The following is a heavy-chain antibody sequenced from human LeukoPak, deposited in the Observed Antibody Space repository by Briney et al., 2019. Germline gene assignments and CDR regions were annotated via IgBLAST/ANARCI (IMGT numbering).Heavy chain of an antibody. J-gene: IGHJ4*02. V-gene: IGHV3-30*03. CDR2: ISYDGSNK. CDR1: GFTFSSYG. D-gene: IGHD5-24*01. CDR3: ARDRGWLQFDS. Sequence: GGSLRLSCAASGFTFSSYGMHWVRQAPGKGLEWVAVISYDGSNKYYADSVKGRFTISRDNAKISLYLQVNSLRAEDTAVYYCARDRGWLQFDSWGQGTLVTVSS.